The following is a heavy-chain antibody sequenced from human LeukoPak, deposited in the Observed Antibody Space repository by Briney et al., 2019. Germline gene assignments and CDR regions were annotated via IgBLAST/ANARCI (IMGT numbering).Heavy chain of an antibody. Sequence: PGRSLRLSCAASGFTFSSYAMHWVRQAPGKGLEWVAVISYDGSNKYYADSVKGRFTISRDNSKNTLYLQMNSLRAEDTAVYYCARDPRLYHGSGSYGGMDVRGQGTTVTVSS. D-gene: IGHD3-10*01. CDR2: ISYDGSNK. CDR1: GFTFSSYA. CDR3: ARDPRLYHGSGSYGGMDV. J-gene: IGHJ6*02. V-gene: IGHV3-30-3*01.